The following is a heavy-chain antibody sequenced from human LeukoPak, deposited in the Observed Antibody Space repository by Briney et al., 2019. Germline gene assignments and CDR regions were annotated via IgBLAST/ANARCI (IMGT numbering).Heavy chain of an antibody. CDR1: EFTFSSYA. CDR3: ARDGAAAEDY. CDR2: IYPGGTT. V-gene: IGHV3-66*01. Sequence: PGGSLRLSCAASEFTFSSYAMSWVRQAPGKGLEWVSIIYPGGTTYYEDSVKGRFSISRDHSNNILYLQMNSLRAEDTAVYYCARDGAAAEDYWGQGTLVTVSS. D-gene: IGHD6-13*01. J-gene: IGHJ4*02.